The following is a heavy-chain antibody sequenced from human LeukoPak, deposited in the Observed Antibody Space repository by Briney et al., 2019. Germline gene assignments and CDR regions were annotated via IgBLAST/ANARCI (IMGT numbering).Heavy chain of an antibody. CDR1: GVSFSGYY. Sequence: SETLSLTCAVYGVSFSGYYWSWIRQPPGKGLEWIGEINHSGSTNYNPSLKSRVTISVDTSKNQFSLKLSSVTAADTAVYYCARVLVGTDYWGQGTLVTVSS. D-gene: IGHD1-26*01. CDR3: ARVLVGTDY. V-gene: IGHV4-34*01. CDR2: INHSGST. J-gene: IGHJ4*02.